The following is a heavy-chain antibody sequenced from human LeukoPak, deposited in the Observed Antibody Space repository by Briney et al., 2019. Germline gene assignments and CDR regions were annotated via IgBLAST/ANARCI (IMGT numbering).Heavy chain of an antibody. D-gene: IGHD2-2*01. V-gene: IGHV1-69*13. CDR2: VIPIFGTA. J-gene: IGHJ3*02. Sequence: GASVKVSCKASGYTFTSYYMHWVRQAPGQGLEWMGGVIPIFGTANYAEKFQGRVTITADESTSTADMELSSLRSEDTAVYYCARDCGGSTSCYDDAFDIWGQGTMVTVSS. CDR1: GYTFTSYY. CDR3: ARDCGGSTSCYDDAFDI.